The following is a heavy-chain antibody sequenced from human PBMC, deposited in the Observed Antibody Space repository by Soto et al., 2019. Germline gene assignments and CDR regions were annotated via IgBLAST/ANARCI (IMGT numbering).Heavy chain of an antibody. CDR3: AGGNDYAKIGY. J-gene: IGHJ4*02. Sequence: TSETLSLTCTVSGGSISSRGYYCSWIRQFPGKGLEWIGYISYSESTDYNPSLKSRVTISADTSKNQFSLKLSSVTAADTAVYYCAGGNDYAKIGYWGQGAQVTVSS. CDR1: GGSISSRGYY. D-gene: IGHD4-17*01. V-gene: IGHV4-31*03. CDR2: ISYSEST.